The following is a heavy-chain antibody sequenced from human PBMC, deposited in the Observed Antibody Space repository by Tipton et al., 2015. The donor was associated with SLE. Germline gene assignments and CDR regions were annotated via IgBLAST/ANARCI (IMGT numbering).Heavy chain of an antibody. D-gene: IGHD3-3*01. Sequence: GSLRLSCAASGFTFDDYAMHWVRQAPGKGLEWVSGISGSGGSTYYADSVKGRFTISRDNSKNTLYLQMDSLRAEDTAVYSCAKDLSRGGVLDFWAFDYWGQGTLVTVSS. CDR3: AKDLSRGGVLDFWAFDY. V-gene: IGHV3-23*01. CDR1: GFTFDDYA. J-gene: IGHJ4*02. CDR2: ISGSGGST.